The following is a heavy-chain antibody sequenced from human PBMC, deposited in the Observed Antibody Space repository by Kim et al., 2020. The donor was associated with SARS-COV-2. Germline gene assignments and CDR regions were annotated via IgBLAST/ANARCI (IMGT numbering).Heavy chain of an antibody. J-gene: IGHJ4*02. CDR2: IYYSGSA. CDR1: GVSISSYY. D-gene: IGHD3-10*01. CDR3: AGTVWGANCDY. V-gene: IGHV4-59*08. Sequence: SETLSLTCSVSGVSISSYYWSWIRQPPGKGLEWIGYIYYSGSANYNPSLRSRVTISVDTTKNQFSLKLSSVTAADTAVYYCAGTVWGANCDYLGRGAL.